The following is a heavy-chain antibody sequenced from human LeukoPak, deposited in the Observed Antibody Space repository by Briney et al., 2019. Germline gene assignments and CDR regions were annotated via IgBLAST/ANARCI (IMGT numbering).Heavy chain of an antibody. CDR2: ISGSGGST. CDR1: GFTFSSHG. CDR3: AKDRGYYDFWSGFDY. Sequence: GGTLRLSCAASGFTFSSHGMSWVRQAPGKGLEWVSAISGSGGSTYYADSVKGRFTISRDNSKNTLYLQMNSLRAEDTAVYYCAKDRGYYDFWSGFDYWGQGTLVTVSS. J-gene: IGHJ4*02. D-gene: IGHD3-3*01. V-gene: IGHV3-23*01.